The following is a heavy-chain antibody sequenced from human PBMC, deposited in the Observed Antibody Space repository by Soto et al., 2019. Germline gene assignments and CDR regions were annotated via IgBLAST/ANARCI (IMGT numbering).Heavy chain of an antibody. J-gene: IGHJ4*02. CDR3: ATSIERITGGEATY. CDR1: GFTFSSYA. Sequence: GGSLRLSCAASGFTFSSYAMSWVRQAPGKGLEWVSAISGSGGSTYYADSVKGRFTISRDNSKNTLYLQMNSLRAEDTAVYYCATSIERITGGEATYWGQGTLVTVSS. CDR2: ISGSGGST. V-gene: IGHV3-23*01. D-gene: IGHD3-10*01.